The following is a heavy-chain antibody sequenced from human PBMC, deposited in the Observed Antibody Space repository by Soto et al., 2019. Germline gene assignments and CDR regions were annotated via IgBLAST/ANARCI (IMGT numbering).Heavy chain of an antibody. CDR1: GFTFSTFP. Sequence: GVLRLSCAASGFTFSTFPMHGVRQGPGTGLEYVAGISGNGGSTHYANSVKGRFTISRDNSKNTLYLQMNSLRAEDTAVYYCASEYCSGGSCYYYGMDVWGQGTTVTVSS. J-gene: IGHJ6*02. CDR2: ISGNGGST. D-gene: IGHD2-15*01. V-gene: IGHV3-64*01. CDR3: ASEYCSGGSCYYYGMDV.